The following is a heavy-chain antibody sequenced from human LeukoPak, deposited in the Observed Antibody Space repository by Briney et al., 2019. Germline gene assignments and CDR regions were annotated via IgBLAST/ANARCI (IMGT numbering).Heavy chain of an antibody. V-gene: IGHV3-7*01. Sequence: QAGGSLRLSCAASGFTFSSYSMNWVRQAPGKGLEWVANINQDGSERYYVDSVKGRFTISRDNAKNSLSLQMNSLRAEDTALYYCARGNAMGVWGQGTTVTASS. J-gene: IGHJ6*02. CDR3: ARGNAMGV. CDR2: INQDGSER. CDR1: GFTFSSYS.